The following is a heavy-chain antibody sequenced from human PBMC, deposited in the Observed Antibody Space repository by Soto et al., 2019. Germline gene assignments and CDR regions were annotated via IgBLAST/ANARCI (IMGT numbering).Heavy chain of an antibody. CDR1: GYTFTSYG. J-gene: IGHJ6*02. V-gene: IGHV1-18*04. Sequence: ASVKVSCKASGYTFTSYGISWVRQAPGQGLDWMGWISAYNGNTKYAQDLQGRVTMTTDTSTSTAYMELRSLRSDDTAMYYCARFSGGSYDTYYFYYGMDVWGQGTTVTVSS. D-gene: IGHD2-15*01. CDR2: ISAYNGNT. CDR3: ARFSGGSYDTYYFYYGMDV.